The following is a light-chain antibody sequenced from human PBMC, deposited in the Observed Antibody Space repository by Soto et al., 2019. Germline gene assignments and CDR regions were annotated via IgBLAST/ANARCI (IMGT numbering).Light chain of an antibody. V-gene: IGLV2-14*01. J-gene: IGLJ1*01. CDR3: NSYATGNTRV. CDR2: EVS. CDR1: SSDIGDYDY. Sequence: QSALTQPASVSGSPGQSITIPCTGSSSDIGDYDYVSWYQQHPGKAPKVLISEVSNRPSGVSNRFSGSKSGNTASLTISGLQAEDEADYYCNSYATGNTRVFGTGTKVTV.